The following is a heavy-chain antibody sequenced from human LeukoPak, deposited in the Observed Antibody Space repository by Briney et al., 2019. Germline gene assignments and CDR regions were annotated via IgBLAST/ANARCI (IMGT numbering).Heavy chain of an antibody. Sequence: PGGSLRLSCAASGFTFSDYYMSWIRQAPGKGLEWVSYIDGSSSRINYANSVKGRFTISRDNAKNSLFLQMNSLTVEDTAVYYCASRVVFDIWGLGTMVTVSS. V-gene: IGHV3-11*01. CDR1: GFTFSDYY. J-gene: IGHJ3*02. D-gene: IGHD3-3*01. CDR3: ASRVVFDI. CDR2: IDGSSSRI.